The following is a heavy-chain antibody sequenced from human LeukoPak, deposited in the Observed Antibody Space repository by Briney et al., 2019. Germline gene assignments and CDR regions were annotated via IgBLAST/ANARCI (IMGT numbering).Heavy chain of an antibody. D-gene: IGHD3-22*01. Sequence: SETLSLTCTVSGGSISSSSYYWGWIRQPPGKGLEWIGSIYYSGSTYYNPSLKSRVTISVDTSKNQFSLKLSSVTAADTAVYYCARASDSSGYYYPLDYWGQGTLVTVSS. V-gene: IGHV4-39*07. CDR3: ARASDSSGYYYPLDY. CDR2: IYYSGST. CDR1: GGSISSSSYY. J-gene: IGHJ4*02.